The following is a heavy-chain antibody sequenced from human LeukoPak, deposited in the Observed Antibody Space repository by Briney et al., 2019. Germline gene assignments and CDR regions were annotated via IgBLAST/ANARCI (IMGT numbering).Heavy chain of an antibody. CDR1: GYSISSGYY. J-gene: IGHJ4*02. CDR3: ANNPTVAVAGTSFSY. Sequence: SETLSLTCSVSGYSISSGYYWGWIRQPPGKGLEWLGSIYHSGSTYYNPSLKGRVTISVDTSNNQFSLELSSVTAADTAVYYCANNPTVAVAGTSFSYWGQGTLVTVSS. V-gene: IGHV4-38-2*02. CDR2: IYHSGST. D-gene: IGHD6-19*01.